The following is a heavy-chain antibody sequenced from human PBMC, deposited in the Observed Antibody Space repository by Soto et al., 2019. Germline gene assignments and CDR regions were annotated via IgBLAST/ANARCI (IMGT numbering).Heavy chain of an antibody. CDR2: IFPGDSDT. CDR3: ARRGAGYNYDY. V-gene: IGHV5-51*01. D-gene: IGHD5-12*01. CDR1: GYSFPGFW. J-gene: IGHJ4*02. Sequence: PGESLKISCGASGYSFPGFWIGWVRQMPGKGLEWVGIIFPGDSDTRYSPSFQGQVTISAGKSISTAYLQWSSLKASDTAMYYCARRGAGYNYDYWGQGTLVTVSS.